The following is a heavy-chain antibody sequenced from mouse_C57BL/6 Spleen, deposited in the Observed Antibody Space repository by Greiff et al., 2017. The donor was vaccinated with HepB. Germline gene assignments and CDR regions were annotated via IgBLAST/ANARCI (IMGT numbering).Heavy chain of an antibody. D-gene: IGHD2-4*01. Sequence: EVKVVESGGGLVKPGGSLKLSCAASGFTFSSYTMSWVRQTPEKRLEWVATISGGGGNTYYPDSVKGRFTISRDNAKNTLYLQMSSLRSEDTALYYCARRVGYDYTWFAYWGQGTLVTVSA. CDR2: ISGGGGNT. V-gene: IGHV5-9*01. CDR1: GFTFSSYT. CDR3: ARRVGYDYTWFAY. J-gene: IGHJ3*01.